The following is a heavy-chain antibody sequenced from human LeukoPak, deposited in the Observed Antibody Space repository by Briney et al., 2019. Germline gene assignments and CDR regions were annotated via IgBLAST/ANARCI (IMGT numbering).Heavy chain of an antibody. CDR1: GGSISSYY. CDR3: ARQGYYYYGMDV. J-gene: IGHJ6*02. Sequence: SETLSLTCTVSGGSISSYYWSWIRQPPGKGLEGIGYIYYSGSTNYNPSLKSRVTISVDTSKNQFSLKLSSVTAADTAVYYCARQGYYYYGMDVWGQGTTVTVSS. CDR2: IYYSGST. V-gene: IGHV4-59*01.